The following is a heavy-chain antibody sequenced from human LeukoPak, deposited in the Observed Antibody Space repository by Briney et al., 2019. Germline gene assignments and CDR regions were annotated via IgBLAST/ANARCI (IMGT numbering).Heavy chain of an antibody. Sequence: GGSLRLSCAASGFTFSSYSMNWVRQAPGKGLEWVSSISSSSSYIYYADSVEGRFTISRDNAKNSLYLQMNSLRAEDTAVYYCARGVELTAPGSPTFDYWGQGTLVTVPS. J-gene: IGHJ4*02. CDR1: GFTFSSYS. V-gene: IGHV3-21*01. CDR3: ARGVELTAPGSPTFDY. D-gene: IGHD1-1*01. CDR2: ISSSSSYI.